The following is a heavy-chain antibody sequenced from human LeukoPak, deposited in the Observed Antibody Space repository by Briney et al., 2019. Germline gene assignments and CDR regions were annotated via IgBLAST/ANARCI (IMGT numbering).Heavy chain of an antibody. J-gene: IGHJ4*02. CDR1: GGSIDNWSYY. Sequence: SETLSLTCTVSGGSIDNWSYYWGWIRQPPGKGLEWIGTIYYSGSTYYNPSLKSRVTMSLETSKNQFSLKLSSVTAADTAVYYCAILWWLVDYWGQGTLVTVSS. CDR2: IYYSGST. V-gene: IGHV4-39*07. D-gene: IGHD5-12*01. CDR3: AILWWLVDY.